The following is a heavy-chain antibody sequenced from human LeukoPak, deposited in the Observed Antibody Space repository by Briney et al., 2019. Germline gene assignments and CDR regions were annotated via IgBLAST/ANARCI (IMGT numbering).Heavy chain of an antibody. Sequence: SETLSLTCTVSGGSISSSSYYWGWIRQPPGKGLEWIGSIYYSGSTYYNPSLKSRVTISVDTSKNQFSLKLSSVTAADTAVYYCAISDIVATILFDYWGQGTLVTVSS. J-gene: IGHJ4*02. CDR2: IYYSGST. V-gene: IGHV4-39*07. D-gene: IGHD5-12*01. CDR3: AISDIVATILFDY. CDR1: GGSISSSSYY.